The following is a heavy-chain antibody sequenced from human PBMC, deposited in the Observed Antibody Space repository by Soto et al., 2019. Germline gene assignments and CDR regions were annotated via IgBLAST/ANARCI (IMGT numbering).Heavy chain of an antibody. Sequence: QVQVVQSGVEVRRPGSSVKVSCKASGDTFKNCVISWVRQAPGQGLEWMGGIIPLFGTTDFAQRFQGRLTITQHESTTTAYMELSRLRSEDTATYYCAAELGFGKLSFGWRQGTTEIVSS. V-gene: IGHV1-69*01. J-gene: IGHJ6*01. CDR2: IIPLFGTT. CDR1: GDTFKNCV. CDR3: AAELGFGKLSFG. D-gene: IGHD3-10*01.